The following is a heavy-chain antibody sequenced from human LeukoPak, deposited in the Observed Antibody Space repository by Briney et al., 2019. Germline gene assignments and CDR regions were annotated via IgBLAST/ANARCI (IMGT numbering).Heavy chain of an antibody. CDR3: AKVWSADFWSGYFTWFDP. V-gene: IGHV3-23*01. D-gene: IGHD3-3*01. CDR1: GFTFSVYA. Sequence: GGSLRLSCTASGFTFSVYAMIWVRQAPEKGLEWVSAFSGRGGSTYYADSAKGRFTISRDNSKNTLYLQLNSLRAEDTAVYYCAKVWSADFWSGYFTWFDPWGQGTLVTVSS. CDR2: FSGRGGST. J-gene: IGHJ5*02.